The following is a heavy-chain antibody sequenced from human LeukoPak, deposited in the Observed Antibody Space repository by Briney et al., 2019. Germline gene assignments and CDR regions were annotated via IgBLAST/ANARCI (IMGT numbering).Heavy chain of an antibody. Sequence: GGSLRLSCAASGFTFSSYAMSWVRQAPGKGLEWVSSISGLKGYIYYTDSVKGRFTVSRDNAKTSVHLQMDSLRVEDTAVYYCARAPARDFWIGYYIDLWGQGTLVTVSS. CDR1: GFTFSSYA. CDR2: ISGLKGYI. D-gene: IGHD3-3*01. J-gene: IGHJ5*02. CDR3: ARAPARDFWIGYYIDL. V-gene: IGHV3-21*01.